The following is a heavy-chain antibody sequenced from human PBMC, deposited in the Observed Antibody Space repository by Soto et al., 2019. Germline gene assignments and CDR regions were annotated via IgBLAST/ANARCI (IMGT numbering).Heavy chain of an antibody. Sequence: PSGTLSLTCTVSGGSISSSSYYWGWIRQPPGKGLEWIGSIYYSGSTYYNPSLKSRVTISVDTSKNQFSLKLSSVTAADTAVYYCARIVVVAATIDYWGQGTLVTVSS. D-gene: IGHD2-15*01. CDR2: IYYSGST. J-gene: IGHJ4*02. V-gene: IGHV4-39*01. CDR3: ARIVVVAATIDY. CDR1: GGSISSSSYY.